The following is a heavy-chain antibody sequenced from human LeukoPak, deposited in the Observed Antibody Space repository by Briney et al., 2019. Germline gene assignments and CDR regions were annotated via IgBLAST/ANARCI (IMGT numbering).Heavy chain of an antibody. D-gene: IGHD3-16*02. J-gene: IGHJ4*02. CDR3: ARDTYYDYIWGSYRWNYFDY. V-gene: IGHV3-48*02. CDR2: ISSSSSTI. Sequence: GGSLRLSCAASGFTFSSYSMNWVRQAPGKGLEWVSYISSSSSTIYYADSVKGRFTISRDNAKNSLYLQMNRLSDEDTAVYYCARDTYYDYIWGSYRWNYFDYWGQGTLVTVSS. CDR1: GFTFSSYS.